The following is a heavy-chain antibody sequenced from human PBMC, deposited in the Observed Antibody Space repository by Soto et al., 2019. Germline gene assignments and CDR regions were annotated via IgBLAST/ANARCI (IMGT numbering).Heavy chain of an antibody. CDR3: ARDFTRITIFGVAHYGMDV. CDR2: IYYSGST. Sequence: QVQLQESGPGLVKPSETLSLTCTVSGGSISSYYWSWIRQPPGKGLEWIGYIYYSGSTNYNPSLKSRVTISVDTSKNQFSLKLSSVTAADTAVYYCARDFTRITIFGVAHYGMDVWGQGTTVTVSS. V-gene: IGHV4-59*01. CDR1: GGSISSYY. D-gene: IGHD3-3*01. J-gene: IGHJ6*02.